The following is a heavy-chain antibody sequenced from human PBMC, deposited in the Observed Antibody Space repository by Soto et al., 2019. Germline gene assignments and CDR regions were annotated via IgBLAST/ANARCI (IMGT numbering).Heavy chain of an antibody. CDR3: ALRSMAVVPEY. CDR2: LYYGRSA. D-gene: IGHD3-22*01. Sequence: QVQLQESGPGLVKPSETLSLTCAVSGDSISSYYCMWIRQPPGKGLESIGYLYYGRSANYNPSLNNRVTLSVDTTTNQCSLTLSSMTAADTAVYYFALRSMAVVPEYWGQRTLLTIST. J-gene: IGHJ4*02. V-gene: IGHV4-59*01. CDR1: GDSISSYY.